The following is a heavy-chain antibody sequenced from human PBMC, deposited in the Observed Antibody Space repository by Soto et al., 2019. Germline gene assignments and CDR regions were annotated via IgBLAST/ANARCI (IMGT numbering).Heavy chain of an antibody. Sequence: PGGSLRLSCVASGITFRSRAMSWVRQAPGEGLEWVSTTTDTDGDRKYADSVRGRFTISRDDSKNTVYLQMNSLRAEDTAVYYCAKDSRPGGDIWFGELLSKYYYYYGMDVWGQGTTVTVSS. CDR3: AKDSRPGGDIWFGELLSKYYYYYGMDV. V-gene: IGHV3-23*01. J-gene: IGHJ6*02. CDR2: TTDTDGDR. CDR1: GITFRSRA. D-gene: IGHD3-10*01.